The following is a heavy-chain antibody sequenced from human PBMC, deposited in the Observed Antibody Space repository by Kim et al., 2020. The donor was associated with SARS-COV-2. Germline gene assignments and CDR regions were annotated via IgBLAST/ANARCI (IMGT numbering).Heavy chain of an antibody. Sequence: SETLSLTCTVSGGSISSYYWSWIRQPPGKGLEWIGYIYYSGNTNYNPSLKSRVTISVYTSKNQFSLKLSSVTAADTAVYYCARAGGYVAPYQYWGQGTLVTVSS. J-gene: IGHJ4*02. V-gene: IGHV4-59*13. CDR1: GGSISSYY. CDR2: IYYSGNT. CDR3: ARAGGYVAPYQY. D-gene: IGHD5-12*01.